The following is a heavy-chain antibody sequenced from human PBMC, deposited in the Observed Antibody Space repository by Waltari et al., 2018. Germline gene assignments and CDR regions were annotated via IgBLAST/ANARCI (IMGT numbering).Heavy chain of an antibody. CDR3: ATGHPTTPFDY. D-gene: IGHD4-17*01. V-gene: IGHV1-8*03. CDR1: TSYD. CDR2: MNPNSGNT. J-gene: IGHJ4*02. Sequence: TSYDINWVRQATGQGLEWMGWMNPNSGNTGYAQKFQGRVTITRNTSISTAYMELSSLRSEDTAVYYCATGHPTTPFDYWGQGTLVTVSS.